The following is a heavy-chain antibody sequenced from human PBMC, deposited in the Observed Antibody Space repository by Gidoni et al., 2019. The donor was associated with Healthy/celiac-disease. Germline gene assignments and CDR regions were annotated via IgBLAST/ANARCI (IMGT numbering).Heavy chain of an antibody. Sequence: EVQLVESGGGLVQPGGSLRLSCAASGFTFSSYSMNWVRQAPGKGLEWVSYISSSSSTIYYADSVKGRFTISRDNAKNSLYLQMNSLRAEDTAVYYCARDYYDSSGYLPFDYWGQGTLVTVSS. CDR3: ARDYYDSSGYLPFDY. CDR1: GFTFSSYS. V-gene: IGHV3-48*04. D-gene: IGHD3-22*01. CDR2: ISSSSSTI. J-gene: IGHJ4*02.